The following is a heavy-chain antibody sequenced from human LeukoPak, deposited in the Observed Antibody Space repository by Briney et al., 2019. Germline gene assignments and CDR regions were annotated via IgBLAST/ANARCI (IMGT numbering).Heavy chain of an antibody. CDR1: GYSFTSYL. J-gene: IGHJ4*02. V-gene: IGHV5-51*07. CDR3: ALLYSGSYLLPLEY. D-gene: IGHD1-26*01. CDR2: IYPGDSAT. Sequence: GESLKISCKGSGYSFTSYLIRWVHQLPGKGLEWMGIIYPGDSATRYSPSFQGQATISDDNSITTAYLQWTSLKASDTAMYYCALLYSGSYLLPLEYWGQGTLVTVSS.